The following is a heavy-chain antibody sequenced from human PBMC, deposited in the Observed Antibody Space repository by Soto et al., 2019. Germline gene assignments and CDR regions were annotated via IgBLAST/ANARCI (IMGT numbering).Heavy chain of an antibody. Sequence: QVQLVQSGAEVKKPGASVKVSCKASGYTFNTYGITWVRQAPGQGLEWMGWISAYNGNTNYAQKIQGRVTMTTDTSTTTAYRELRSLRADDTAVYYCARDRDYYGSGSYSDYWGQGTLVTVSS. J-gene: IGHJ4*02. V-gene: IGHV1-18*01. D-gene: IGHD3-10*01. CDR2: ISAYNGNT. CDR3: ARDRDYYGSGSYSDY. CDR1: GYTFNTYG.